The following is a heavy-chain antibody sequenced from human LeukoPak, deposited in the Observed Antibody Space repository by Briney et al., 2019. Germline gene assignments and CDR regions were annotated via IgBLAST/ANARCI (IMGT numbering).Heavy chain of an antibody. D-gene: IGHD1-26*01. Sequence: KPSETLSLTCTVSIGSINSYYWGWVRQPAGKGLEWIGRIYTSGTTNYSPSLKSRLSMSVDTSKNQVSLRLRSVTAADTAVYYCGRQGYTASYYFLDYWSHGTVVTVSS. CDR3: GRQGYTASYYFLDY. J-gene: IGHJ4*01. V-gene: IGHV4-4*07. CDR1: IGSINSYY. CDR2: IYTSGTT.